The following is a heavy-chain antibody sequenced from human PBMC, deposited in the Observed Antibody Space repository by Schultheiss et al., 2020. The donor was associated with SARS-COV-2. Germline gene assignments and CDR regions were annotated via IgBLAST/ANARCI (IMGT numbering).Heavy chain of an antibody. V-gene: IGHV3-30*03. CDR1: GFTFSSFG. CDR2: ISYDGSNK. J-gene: IGHJ4*02. Sequence: GGSLRLSCAASGFTFSSFGMHWVRQAPGKGLEWVAVISYDGSNKYYVDSVKGRFTISRDNSKNTLYLQMNSLRAEDTAVYYCARSMELGIAVAGYWGQGTLVTVSS. CDR3: ARSMELGIAVAGY. D-gene: IGHD6-19*01.